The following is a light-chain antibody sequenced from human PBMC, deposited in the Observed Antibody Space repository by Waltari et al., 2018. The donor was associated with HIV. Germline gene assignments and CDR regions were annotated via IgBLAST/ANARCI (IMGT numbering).Light chain of an antibody. CDR1: TGDIGGYNY. CDR2: EVS. J-gene: IGLJ2*01. Sequence: QSALTQPASVYGSLGQSVTTSCTGATGDIGGYNYVSSYQQHPGKAHKLIIHEVSNRPSGVSDRFSGSKSGNTASLTISGLQAEDESDYYCSSFITTTTHVVFGGGTRLTVL. V-gene: IGLV2-14*01. CDR3: SSFITTTTHVV.